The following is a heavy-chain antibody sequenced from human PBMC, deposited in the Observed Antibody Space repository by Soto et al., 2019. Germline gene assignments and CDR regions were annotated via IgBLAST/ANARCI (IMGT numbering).Heavy chain of an antibody. CDR3: ARAYTTSCPGP. J-gene: IGHJ5*02. Sequence: ASVKVSCKACGYSFTNYDMHWVRQAPGQGREGRGMINPTGGSTTYAQKFQGRVSMTRDTSTNTVYMELSGLSSEDTAVYYCARAYTTSCPGPWGQATLVTVSS. CDR1: GYSFTNYD. V-gene: IGHV1-46*01. D-gene: IGHD6-6*01. CDR2: INPTGGST.